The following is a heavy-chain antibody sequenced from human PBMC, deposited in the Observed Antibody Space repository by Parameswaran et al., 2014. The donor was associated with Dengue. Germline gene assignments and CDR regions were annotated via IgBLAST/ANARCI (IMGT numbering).Heavy chain of an antibody. CDR3: ARGCRESYYDDLGLYGMDV. V-gene: IGHV1-69*01. CDR2: IIPIFGTA. Sequence: WVRQAPGQGLEWMGGIIPIFGTANYAQKFQGRVTITADESTSTAYMELSSLRSEDTAVYYCARGCRESYYDDLGLYGMDVWGQGTTVTVSS. D-gene: IGHD3-3*01. J-gene: IGHJ6*02.